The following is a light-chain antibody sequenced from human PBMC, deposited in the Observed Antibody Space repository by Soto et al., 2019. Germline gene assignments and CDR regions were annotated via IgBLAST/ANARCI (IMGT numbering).Light chain of an antibody. Sequence: QSALTQPASVSGSPGQSITISCTGTSSDVGGYSYVSWYQQHPGKAPKLMIYEVRNRPSGVSNRFSASKSGNTASLTISGLQAGDESDYYCSSYTTSGTWVFGGGTKVPVL. CDR2: EVR. V-gene: IGLV2-14*01. CDR3: SSYTTSGTWV. J-gene: IGLJ3*02. CDR1: SSDVGGYSY.